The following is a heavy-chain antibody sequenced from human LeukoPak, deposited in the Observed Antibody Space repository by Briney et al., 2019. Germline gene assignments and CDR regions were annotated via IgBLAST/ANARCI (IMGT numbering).Heavy chain of an antibody. D-gene: IGHD3-3*01. J-gene: IGHJ4*02. Sequence: ASVKASCKASGYTFTGYYMHWVRQAPGQGLEWMGWINPNSGGTNYAQKFQGRVTMTRDTSISTAYMELSRLRSDDTAVYYCARDRTISLGTSKETKYITIFDYWGQGTLFTVSS. CDR1: GYTFTGYY. V-gene: IGHV1-2*02. CDR2: INPNSGGT. CDR3: ARDRTISLGTSKETKYITIFDY.